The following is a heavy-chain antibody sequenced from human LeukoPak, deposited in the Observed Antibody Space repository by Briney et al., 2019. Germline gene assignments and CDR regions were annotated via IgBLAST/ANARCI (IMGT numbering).Heavy chain of an antibody. Sequence: PSETLSLTCTVSGGSISSNSHYWGWIRQPPGKGLEWIGNIYYSGSTYYNPSLKSRVTISIDTSKNQFSLKLTSVTAADTAVYYCARNLYYDFWSGFLLHFDYWGQGTLDTVSS. CDR2: IYYSGST. D-gene: IGHD3-3*01. CDR1: GGSISSNSHY. J-gene: IGHJ4*02. CDR3: ARNLYYDFWSGFLLHFDY. V-gene: IGHV4-39*01.